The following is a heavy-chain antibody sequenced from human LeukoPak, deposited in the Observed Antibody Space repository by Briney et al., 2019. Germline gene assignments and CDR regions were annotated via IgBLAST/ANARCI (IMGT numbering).Heavy chain of an antibody. CDR2: IYTSGST. CDR3: ARVGGPPLRYFFDQYYNYYMDV. Sequence: PSETLSLTCTVSGGSINSYYWSWIRQPAGKGLEWIGRIYTSGSTNYNPSLKSRVTMSVDTSKNQFSLKLSSVTAADTAVYYCARVGGPPLRYFFDQYYNYYMDVWGKGTTVTVSS. D-gene: IGHD3-9*01. V-gene: IGHV4-4*07. CDR1: GGSINSYY. J-gene: IGHJ6*03.